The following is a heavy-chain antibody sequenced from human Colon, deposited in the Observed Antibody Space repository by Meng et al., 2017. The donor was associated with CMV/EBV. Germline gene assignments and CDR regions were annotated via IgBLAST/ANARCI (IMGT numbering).Heavy chain of an antibody. CDR2: DMGGPSYR. Sequence: GESLKISCVASGFNFVNHRMNWVRQAPGKGLEWVATDMGGPSYRYYADSVKGRFTVSRDNAKNSLFLQMDSLRVEDTAVYYCTRARGQLAFDYWGHGIQVTVSS. D-gene: IGHD1-1*01. J-gene: IGHJ4*01. V-gene: IGHV3-21*06. CDR1: GFNFVNHR. CDR3: TRARGQLAFDY.